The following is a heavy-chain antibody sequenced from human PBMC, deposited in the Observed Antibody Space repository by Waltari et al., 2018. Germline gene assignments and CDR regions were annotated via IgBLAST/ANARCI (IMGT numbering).Heavy chain of an antibody. CDR3: TRFIFGMVEGLDV. D-gene: IGHD3-3*02. V-gene: IGHV1-2*06. Sequence: QEQLVQSGVEVKKPGASVKVSCKASGYRFTVYYIHWVRQAPGQGLEWMGRNDPNTGDTDFAQQFQGRVTMTRATAISTVYMELSSLRSDDTAVYYCTRFIFGMVEGLDVWGKGTSVTVSS. CDR2: NDPNTGDT. J-gene: IGHJ6*04. CDR1: GYRFTVYY.